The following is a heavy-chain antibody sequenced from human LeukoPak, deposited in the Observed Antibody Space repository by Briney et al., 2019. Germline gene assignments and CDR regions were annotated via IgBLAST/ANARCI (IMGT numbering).Heavy chain of an antibody. Sequence: GGSLRLSCAASGFAFRSYTMHWVRQAPGKGLDFVSAITIDGGTTYYSDSVKGRFTISRDNSKNMLPPQLSSLRPEDTAVYYCVKDLSGSYSFDYWGQGTLVTVSS. CDR2: ITIDGGTT. J-gene: IGHJ4*02. D-gene: IGHD1-26*01. CDR1: GFAFRSYT. CDR3: VKDLSGSYSFDY. V-gene: IGHV3-64D*09.